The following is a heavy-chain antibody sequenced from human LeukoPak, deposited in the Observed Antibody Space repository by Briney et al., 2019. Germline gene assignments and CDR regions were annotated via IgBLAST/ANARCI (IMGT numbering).Heavy chain of an antibody. V-gene: IGHV3-30-3*01. D-gene: IGHD3-10*01. CDR1: GFTFSNYA. J-gene: IGHJ4*02. CDR2: ISFDGTNK. Sequence: PGGTLRLSCAASGFTFSNYAMHWVRHPPAKALEWVAVISFDGTNKYYANSVQGRFLISRDNSKNTLYLQMNSLRAEDTALYYCARDMYDNGWSSFDYWGQGTLVTVSS. CDR3: ARDMYDNGWSSFDY.